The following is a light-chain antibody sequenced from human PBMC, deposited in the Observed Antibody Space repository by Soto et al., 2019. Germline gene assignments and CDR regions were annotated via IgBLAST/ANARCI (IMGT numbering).Light chain of an antibody. J-gene: IGKJ5*01. Sequence: DVQMTQSPSSVSASVGDTVTINCRASQGIGNWLAWYQQKPGKAPKLLIYGASSLQSGVPSRFSGSGSGTDFTLTISSLQPEDFATYCCQQANSFPQSFGQGTRLEIK. CDR1: QGIGNW. CDR2: GAS. V-gene: IGKV1D-12*01. CDR3: QQANSFPQS.